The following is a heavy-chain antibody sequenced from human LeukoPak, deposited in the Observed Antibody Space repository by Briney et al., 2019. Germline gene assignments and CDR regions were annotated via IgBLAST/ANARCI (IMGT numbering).Heavy chain of an antibody. D-gene: IGHD2-2*01. CDR2: ISSSSSTI. CDR3: AKENPILGYCSSTSCPGAFDI. CDR1: GFTFSSYS. J-gene: IGHJ3*02. V-gene: IGHV3-48*04. Sequence: GGSLRLSCAASGFTFSSYSMNWVRQAPGKGLEWVSYISSSSSTIYYADSVKGRFTISRDNAKNSLYLQMNSLRAEDTAVYYCAKENPILGYCSSTSCPGAFDIWGQGTMVTVSS.